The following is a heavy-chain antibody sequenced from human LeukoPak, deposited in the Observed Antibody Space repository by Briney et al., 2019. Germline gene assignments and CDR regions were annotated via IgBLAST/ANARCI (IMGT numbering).Heavy chain of an antibody. V-gene: IGHV1-46*02. J-gene: IGHJ5*02. CDR2: INPSGGST. D-gene: IGHD5-24*01. CDR3: SRGPTIRGRWFDP. Sequence: GASVTVSCKASGYTFNSYYMHWVRQAPGQGLEWMGIINPSGGSTSHAQKFQGRVTTTRDTSTSTVYMELRSLRSEDTAVYYCSRGPTIRGRWFDPWGQGTLVTVSS. CDR1: GYTFNSYY.